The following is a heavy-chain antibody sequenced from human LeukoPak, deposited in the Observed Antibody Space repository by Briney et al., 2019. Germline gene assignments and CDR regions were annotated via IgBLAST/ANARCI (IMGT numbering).Heavy chain of an antibody. J-gene: IGHJ4*01. Sequence: PGGSLRLSCAASGFTFSSYSMNWVRQAPGKGLEWVSSISSSSSYIYYADSVKGRFTISRDNAKNSLYLQMNSLRAEDTAVYYCASSKWIGFDYWGQEPWSPSPQ. CDR3: ASSKWIGFDY. D-gene: IGHD5-12*01. V-gene: IGHV3-21*01. CDR1: GFTFSSYS. CDR2: ISSSSSYI.